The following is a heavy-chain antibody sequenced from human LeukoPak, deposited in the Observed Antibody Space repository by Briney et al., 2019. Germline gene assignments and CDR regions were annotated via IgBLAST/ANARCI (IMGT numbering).Heavy chain of an antibody. Sequence: GGFLRLSCTASGFTFSSSGMNWVRQAPGKGLEWVAFIRFDGSTQYYADSVKGRFTVSRDNSKNTLYLQTNSLRDEDTAVYYCATETRGSYSEYWGQGTLLTVSS. D-gene: IGHD1-26*01. V-gene: IGHV3-30*02. J-gene: IGHJ4*02. CDR2: IRFDGSTQ. CDR3: ATETRGSYSEY. CDR1: GFTFSSSG.